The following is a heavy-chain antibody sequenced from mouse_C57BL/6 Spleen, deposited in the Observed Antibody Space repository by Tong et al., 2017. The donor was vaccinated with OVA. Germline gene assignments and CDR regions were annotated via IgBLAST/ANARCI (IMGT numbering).Heavy chain of an antibody. CDR1: GFTFSSYA. CDR3: TRDDGSSFHYFDY. Sequence: EVQLQESGGGLVKPGGSLKLSCAASGFTFSSYAMSWVRQTPEKRLEWVATISDGGSYTYYPDNVKGRFTISRDNARNTLYLQMSSLKSEDTAMYYCTRDDGSSFHYFDYWGQGTTLTVSS. D-gene: IGHD1-1*01. CDR2: ISDGGSYT. J-gene: IGHJ2*01. V-gene: IGHV5-4*01.